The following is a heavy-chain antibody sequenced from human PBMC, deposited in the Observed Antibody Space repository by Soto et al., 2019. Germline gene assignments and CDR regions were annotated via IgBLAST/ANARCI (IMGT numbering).Heavy chain of an antibody. J-gene: IGHJ6*02. D-gene: IGHD2-2*01. CDR1: GRPFSGYS. CDR2: INHSGST. V-gene: IGHV4-34*01. Sequence: SDTLSLTCAVYGRPFSGYSWSWIRQPTGKGLEWIGEINHSGSTNYNPPLKSRVTISVDTSKNQFSLKLSSVTAADTAVYYCARLGGYCSSTNCYGYYGMDVWGQGTTVTVS. CDR3: ARLGGYCSSTNCYGYYGMDV.